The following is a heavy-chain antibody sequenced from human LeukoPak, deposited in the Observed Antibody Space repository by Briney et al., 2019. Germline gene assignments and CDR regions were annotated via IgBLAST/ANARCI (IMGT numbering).Heavy chain of an antibody. V-gene: IGHV3-33*06. CDR1: GFSFSSYA. J-gene: IGHJ4*02. Sequence: GRSLRLSCAASGFSFSSYAMHWVRQAPGKGLEWVAVIWYDGSNQYYANSVRGRFTISRDNSKNTLHLQMNSLRAEDTAAYYCVKSGPDFGDLPSEYYFDFWGQGTLVTVSS. CDR2: IWYDGSNQ. D-gene: IGHD4-17*01. CDR3: VKSGPDFGDLPSEYYFDF.